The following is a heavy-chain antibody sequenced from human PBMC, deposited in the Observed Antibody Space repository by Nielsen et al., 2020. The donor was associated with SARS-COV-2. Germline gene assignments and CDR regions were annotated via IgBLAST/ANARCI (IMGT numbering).Heavy chain of an antibody. J-gene: IGHJ4*02. CDR3: AALPSSSWYWDY. V-gene: IGHV3-7*01. Sequence: GESLKISCAASGFTFSSYWMSWVRQAPGKGLEWVANIKQDGSEKYYVDSVKGRFTISRDNAKNSLYLQMNSLRAEDTAVYYCAALPSSSWYWDYWGQGTLVTVSS. CDR2: IKQDGSEK. CDR1: GFTFSSYW. D-gene: IGHD6-13*01.